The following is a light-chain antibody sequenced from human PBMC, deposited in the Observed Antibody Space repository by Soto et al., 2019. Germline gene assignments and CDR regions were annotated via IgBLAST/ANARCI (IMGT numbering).Light chain of an antibody. V-gene: IGKV3-15*01. CDR1: QSVYNN. Sequence: EVVMTQSPATLSVSPGEKATLSCRASQSVYNNLAWYQQKPGQVPRLLVFFASTRATGIPARFSASGSGTKFALTISSLQSEDIALCYCQRYPKWALSFGGGTKVETK. J-gene: IGKJ4*01. CDR3: QRYPKWALS. CDR2: FAS.